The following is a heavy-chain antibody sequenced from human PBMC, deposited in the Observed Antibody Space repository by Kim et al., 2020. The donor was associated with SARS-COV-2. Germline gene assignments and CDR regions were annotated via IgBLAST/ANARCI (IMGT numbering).Heavy chain of an antibody. Sequence: SVKVSCKASGGTFSSYAISWVRQASGQGLEWMGRIIPILGIANYAQKFQRRVTITADKSTSTAYMELSSLRSEDTAVYCCARDRDYYGSGSYRYWGQGTLVTVSS. D-gene: IGHD3-10*01. CDR3: ARDRDYYGSGSYRY. V-gene: IGHV1-69*04. J-gene: IGHJ4*02. CDR2: IIPILGIA. CDR1: GGTFSSYA.